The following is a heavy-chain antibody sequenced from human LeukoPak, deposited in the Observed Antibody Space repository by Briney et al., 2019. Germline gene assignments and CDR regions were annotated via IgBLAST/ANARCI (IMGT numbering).Heavy chain of an antibody. CDR2: SSPYNGNT. CDR1: GYTFTTYG. CDR3: ASKWVTYYYNSSAYHYPTDVFDI. Sequence: ASVKVSCKASGYTFTTYGISWVRQAPGQGLEWMGWSSPYNGNTNYAQKLRGRVTMTTDTSTSTAYMELRSLRSDDTAVYYCASKWVTYYYNSSAYHYPTDVFDIWGQGTMVTVSS. J-gene: IGHJ3*02. V-gene: IGHV1-18*01. D-gene: IGHD3-22*01.